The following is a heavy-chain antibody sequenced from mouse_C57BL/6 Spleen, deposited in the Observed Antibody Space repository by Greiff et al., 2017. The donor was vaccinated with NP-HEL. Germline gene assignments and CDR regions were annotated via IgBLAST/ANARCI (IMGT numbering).Heavy chain of an antibody. CDR1: GFTFSSYA. V-gene: IGHV5-4*01. CDR3: ARDGLGQYFDY. CDR2: ISDGGSYT. D-gene: IGHD4-1*01. Sequence: EVKLVESGGGLVKPGGSLKLSCAVSGFTFSSYAMSWVRQTPEKRLEWVATISDGGSYTYYPANVKGRFTISRDNAKNNLYLQMSHLKSEDTAMYYCARDGLGQYFDYWGQGTTLTVSS. J-gene: IGHJ2*01.